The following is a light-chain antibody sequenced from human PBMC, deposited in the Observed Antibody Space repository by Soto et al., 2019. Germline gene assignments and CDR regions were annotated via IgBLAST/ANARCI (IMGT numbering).Light chain of an antibody. CDR2: EVS. V-gene: IGLV2-14*01. CDR3: SSYTSSSTL. CDR1: SSDVGSYNY. J-gene: IGLJ1*01. Sequence: QSALTQPASVSESPGQSITISCTGTSSDVGSYNYVSWYQQHPGKAPKLMIYEVSDRPSGISSRFSGSKSGNTASLTISGLQTEDEADYYCSSYTSSSTLFGTGTKVTV.